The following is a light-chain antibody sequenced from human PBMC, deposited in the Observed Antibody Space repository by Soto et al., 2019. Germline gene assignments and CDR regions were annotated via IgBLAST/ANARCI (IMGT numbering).Light chain of an antibody. J-gene: IGLJ1*01. CDR3: NSYTTSSTYV. V-gene: IGLV2-14*03. CDR2: DVS. Sequence: QSALTQPASVSGSPGQSITISCTGTSSDVGRYNYVSWYQHHPGKAPKLIFYDVSNRPSGVSERFSVSKSGYTASLPISGLQAEDEADYYCNSYTTSSTYVFGTGTKVTVL. CDR1: SSDVGRYNY.